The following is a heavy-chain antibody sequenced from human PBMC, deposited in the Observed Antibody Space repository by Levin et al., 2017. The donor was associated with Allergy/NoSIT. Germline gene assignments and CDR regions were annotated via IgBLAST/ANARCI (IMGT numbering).Heavy chain of an antibody. J-gene: IGHJ6*03. V-gene: IGHV4-34*01. CDR1: GGSFSGYY. Sequence: PSQTLSLTCAVYGGSFSGYYWSWIRQPPGKGLEWIGEINHSGSTNYNPSLKSRVTISVDTSKNQFSLKLSSVTAADTAVYYCARGGRTHLRAMGTYYDYYMDVWGKGTTVTVSS. CDR3: ARGGRTHLRAMGTYYDYYMDV. CDR2: INHSGST. D-gene: IGHD5-18*01.